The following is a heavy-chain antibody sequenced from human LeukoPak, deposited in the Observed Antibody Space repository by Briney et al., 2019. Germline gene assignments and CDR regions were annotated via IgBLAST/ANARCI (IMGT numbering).Heavy chain of an antibody. CDR1: GGSISSYY. V-gene: IGHV4-59*01. Sequence: PSETLSLTCTVSGGSISSYYWSWIRQPPGKGLEWIGYIYYSGSTNYNPSLKSRVTISVDTSKNQFSLKLASVTAADTAVYYCARMIRFFDYWGQGTLVTVSS. D-gene: IGHD3-16*01. J-gene: IGHJ4*02. CDR3: ARMIRFFDY. CDR2: IYYSGST.